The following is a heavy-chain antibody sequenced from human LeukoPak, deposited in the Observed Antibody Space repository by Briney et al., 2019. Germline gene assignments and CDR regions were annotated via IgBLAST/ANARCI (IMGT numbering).Heavy chain of an antibody. Sequence: PGGSLRLSCAASGFTFSSYGMHWVRQAPGKGLVWVAFIRYDGSNKYYADSVKGRFTISRDNSKNTLYLQMNSLRAEDTAVYYCARDRLQGFVVVPAAEPFDYWGQGTLVTVSS. J-gene: IGHJ4*02. CDR1: GFTFSSYG. D-gene: IGHD2-2*01. CDR3: ARDRLQGFVVVPAAEPFDY. V-gene: IGHV3-30*02. CDR2: IRYDGSNK.